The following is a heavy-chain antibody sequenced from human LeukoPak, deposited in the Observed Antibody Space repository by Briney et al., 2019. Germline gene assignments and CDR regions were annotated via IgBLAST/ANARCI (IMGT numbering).Heavy chain of an antibody. CDR3: ARDLGYSYLYYFDY. D-gene: IGHD5-18*01. CDR2: IYTSGST. CDR1: GGSISSGSYY. J-gene: IGHJ4*02. Sequence: PSETLSLTCTVSGGSISSGSYYWSWIRQPAGKGLEWIGRIYTSGSTNYNPSLKSRVTMSVDTSKNQFSLKLSSVTAADTAVYYCARDLGYSYLYYFDYWGQGTLVTVSS. V-gene: IGHV4-61*02.